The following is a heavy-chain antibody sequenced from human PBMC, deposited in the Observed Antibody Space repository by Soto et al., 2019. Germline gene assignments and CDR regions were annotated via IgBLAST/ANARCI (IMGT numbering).Heavy chain of an antibody. CDR3: AREKTSNPQPWYYGSGRLLNWFDP. J-gene: IGHJ5*02. V-gene: IGHV4-61*01. CDR1: GGSVSNKTYY. CDR2: VYYSGTT. Sequence: SETLSLTCSVSGGSVSNKTYYWSWIRQPPGKRLEWIGYVYYSGTTNYNPSLKSRVTISVDLSKNQFSLRLSSVTTADTAVYYCAREKTSNPQPWYYGSGRLLNWFDPWGQGTLVTVSS. D-gene: IGHD3-10*01.